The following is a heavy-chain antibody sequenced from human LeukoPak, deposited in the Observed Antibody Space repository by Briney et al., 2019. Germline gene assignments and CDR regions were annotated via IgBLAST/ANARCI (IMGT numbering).Heavy chain of an antibody. J-gene: IGHJ3*01. CDR2: TSYSGIT. CDR1: DASISTYY. D-gene: IGHD6-19*01. Sequence: PSETLSLTCTVSDASISTYYWNWMRQPPGKGLEWIAFTSYSGITKYNPSLNGRAPISIDTSRNQLSLRLTSVTPADTALYYCARGFSTTVAGAADNWGQGTMVTVSS. V-gene: IGHV4-59*01. CDR3: ARGFSTTVAGAADN.